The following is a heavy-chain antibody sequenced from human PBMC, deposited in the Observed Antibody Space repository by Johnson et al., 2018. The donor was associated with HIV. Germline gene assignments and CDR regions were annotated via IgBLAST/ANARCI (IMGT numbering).Heavy chain of an antibody. CDR3: AKESSYYYDNSGPY. D-gene: IGHD3-22*01. Sequence: VQLVESGGGLVHPGGSLRLSCTASGFTVSTNYMSWVRQAPGKGLEWVSVIYSGGSTYYADSVKGRFAISRDNSKNTLYLQMNSLRAEDTAVYYCAKESSYYYDNSGPYWGQGTMVIVSS. CDR2: IYSGGST. CDR1: GFTVSTNY. J-gene: IGHJ3*01. V-gene: IGHV3-66*01.